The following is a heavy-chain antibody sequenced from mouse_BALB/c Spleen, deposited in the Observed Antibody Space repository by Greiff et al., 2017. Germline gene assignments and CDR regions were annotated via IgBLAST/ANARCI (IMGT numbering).Heavy chain of an antibody. D-gene: IGHD2-4*01. V-gene: IGHV1-54*01. CDR2: INPGSGGT. CDR1: GYAFTNYL. Sequence: QVHVKQSGAELVRPGTSVKVSCKASGYAFTNYLIEWVKQRPGQGLEWIGVINPGSGGTNYNEKFKGKATLTADKSSSTAYMQLSSLTSDDSAVYFCARSTMIIWYFDVWGAGTTVTVSS. CDR3: ARSTMIIWYFDV. J-gene: IGHJ1*01.